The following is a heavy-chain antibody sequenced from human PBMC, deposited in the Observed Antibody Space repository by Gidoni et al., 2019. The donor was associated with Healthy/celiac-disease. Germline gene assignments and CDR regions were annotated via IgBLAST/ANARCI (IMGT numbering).Heavy chain of an antibody. D-gene: IGHD6-13*01. J-gene: IGHJ5*02. V-gene: IGHV3-64*02. CDR1: GFTVSSYA. CDR3: ARGPSSWYGGWFDP. CDR2: ISSNGGST. Sequence: EVQLVESGEGLVQPGGSLRLSCAASGFTVSSYAMHWVRQAPGKGLEYVSAISSNGGSTYYADSVKGRFTISRDNSKNTLYLQMGSLRAEAMAVYYCARGPSSWYGGWFDPWGQGTLVTVSS.